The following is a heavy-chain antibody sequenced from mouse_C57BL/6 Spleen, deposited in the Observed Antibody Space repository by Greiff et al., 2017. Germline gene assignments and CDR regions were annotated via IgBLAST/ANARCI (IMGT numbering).Heavy chain of an antibody. V-gene: IGHV1-61*01. CDR2: IYPSDSET. J-gene: IGHJ1*03. CDR3: ARSEVYYGSSYWYFDG. D-gene: IGHD1-1*01. Sequence: QVQLQQPGAELVRPGSSVKLSCKASGYTFTSYWMDWVKQRPGQGLEWIGNIYPSDSETHYNQKFKDKATLTVDKSSSTAYMQLSSLTSEDSAVYYCARSEVYYGSSYWYFDGWGTGTTVTVSS. CDR1: GYTFTSYW.